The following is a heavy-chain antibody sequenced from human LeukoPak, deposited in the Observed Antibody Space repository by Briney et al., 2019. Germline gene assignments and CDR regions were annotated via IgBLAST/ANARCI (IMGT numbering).Heavy chain of an antibody. Sequence: GASVKVSCKASGYTFTSYGISSVRQAPGQRLEWMGWISAYNGNTNYAQKLQGRVTMTTDTPTSTAYMELTSLRSDDTAVYYCARRYYDSSGFFDYWGQGTLVTVSS. CDR2: ISAYNGNT. D-gene: IGHD3-22*01. CDR3: ARRYYDSSGFFDY. V-gene: IGHV1-18*01. J-gene: IGHJ4*02. CDR1: GYTFTSYG.